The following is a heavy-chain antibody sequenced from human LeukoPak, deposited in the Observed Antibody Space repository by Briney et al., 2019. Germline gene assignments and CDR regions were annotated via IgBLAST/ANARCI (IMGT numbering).Heavy chain of an antibody. J-gene: IGHJ6*03. D-gene: IGHD6-19*01. CDR1: GGSFSGYY. CDR2: INHSGST. CDR3: ARGKRGIAVAGTVYYMDV. V-gene: IGHV4-34*01. Sequence: PSETLSLTCAVYGGSFSGYYWSWIRQPPGKGLEWTGEINHSGSTNYNPSLKSRVTISVDTSKNQFSLKLSSVTAADTAVYYCARGKRGIAVAGTVYYMDVWGKGTTVTVSS.